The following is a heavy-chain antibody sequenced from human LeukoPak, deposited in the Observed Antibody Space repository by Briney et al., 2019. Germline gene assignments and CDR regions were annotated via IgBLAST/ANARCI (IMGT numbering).Heavy chain of an antibody. Sequence: ASVKLSCKASGYTFTSYYIHWVRQAPGQGFEWMGMLNPSGGSTAYAQRFQGRVTMTRDTSTSTVYMELSSLRSEDTAVYYCARGDSSGYYCYWGQGTLVTVSS. V-gene: IGHV1-46*01. CDR1: GYTFTSYY. J-gene: IGHJ4*02. D-gene: IGHD3-22*01. CDR2: LNPSGGST. CDR3: ARGDSSGYYCY.